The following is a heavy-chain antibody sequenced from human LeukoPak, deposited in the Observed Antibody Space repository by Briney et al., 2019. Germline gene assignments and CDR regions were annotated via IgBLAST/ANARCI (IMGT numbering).Heavy chain of an antibody. Sequence: GESLKISCKGSGYSFTSYWIGWVRQLPGKGLEWMGIIYPDDSDVRYSPSFQGQVTISADKSISTAYLQWSSLKASDTAMYYCAGLTEYYCGSGSYPNWFDPWGQGTLVTVSS. J-gene: IGHJ5*02. V-gene: IGHV5-51*01. D-gene: IGHD3-10*01. CDR1: GYSFTSYW. CDR3: AGLTEYYCGSGSYPNWFDP. CDR2: IYPDDSDV.